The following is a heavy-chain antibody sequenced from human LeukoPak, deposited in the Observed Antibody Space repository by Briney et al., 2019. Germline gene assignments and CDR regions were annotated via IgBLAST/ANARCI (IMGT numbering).Heavy chain of an antibody. CDR3: ARDRYGQRIFDY. CDR1: GGSITSGDYC. CDR2: IYYSGST. J-gene: IGHJ4*02. V-gene: IGHV4-30-4*01. D-gene: IGHD3-16*02. Sequence: SQTLSFTCTVSGGSITSGDYCWSWICQPPGKGLEWIGCIYYSGSTYYNPSLKSRLTISVDTSKNQFSLKLSSVTAADTAVYYCARDRYGQRIFDYWGQGTLVTVSS.